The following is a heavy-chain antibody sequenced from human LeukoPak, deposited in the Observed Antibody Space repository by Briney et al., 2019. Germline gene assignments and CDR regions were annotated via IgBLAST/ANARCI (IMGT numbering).Heavy chain of an antibody. CDR2: ISGSGANT. J-gene: IGHJ4*02. CDR3: TKDQGIVLAFY. Sequence: GGSLRLSCAASGFTYSTYAMNWVRQAPGKGLEWVSTISGSGANTYYADSVKGRFTISRDNSKNTLYLQMDNLRAEDTALYYCTKDQGIVLAFYWGQGTLVTVSS. D-gene: IGHD3-16*02. CDR1: GFTYSTYA. V-gene: IGHV3-23*01.